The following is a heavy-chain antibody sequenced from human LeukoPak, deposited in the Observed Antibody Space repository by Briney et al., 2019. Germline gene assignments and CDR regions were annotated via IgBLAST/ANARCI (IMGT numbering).Heavy chain of an antibody. V-gene: IGHV4-4*09. CDR2: IYTSGST. J-gene: IGHJ4*02. Sequence: SETLSLTCTVSGGSISSYYWSWIRRPPGKGLEWIGYIYTSGSTNYNPSLKSRVTISVDTSKNQFSLKLSSVTAADTAVYYCARHVPIAAAGNFDYWGQGTLVTVSS. CDR3: ARHVPIAAAGNFDY. CDR1: GGSISSYY. D-gene: IGHD6-13*01.